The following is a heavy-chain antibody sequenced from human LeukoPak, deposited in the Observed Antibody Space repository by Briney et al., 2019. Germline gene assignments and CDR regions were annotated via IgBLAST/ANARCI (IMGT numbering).Heavy chain of an antibody. CDR1: GFTFSSYW. V-gene: IGHV3-74*01. D-gene: IGHD6-13*01. CDR2: INSDGSST. Sequence: GGSLRLSCAASGFTFSSYWMHWVRQAPGKGLVWVSRINSDGSSTSYADSVKGRFTISRDDAKNTLYLQMNSLRAEDTAVYYCARRTVVGTLDYWGQGTLVTVSS. CDR3: ARRTVVGTLDY. J-gene: IGHJ4*02.